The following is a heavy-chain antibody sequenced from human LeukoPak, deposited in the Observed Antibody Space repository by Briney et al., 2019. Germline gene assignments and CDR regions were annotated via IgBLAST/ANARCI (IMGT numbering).Heavy chain of an antibody. Sequence: SETLSLTCTVSGYSISSGYYWGWSRQPPGKGREWIGSIYHSGSTYYNPSLKSRVTISVDTPKNQFSLKLSSVTAADTAVYYCASLQSGVRYLDYWGQGTLVTVSS. D-gene: IGHD1-1*01. V-gene: IGHV4-38-2*02. CDR3: ASLQSGVRYLDY. CDR1: GYSISSGYY. J-gene: IGHJ4*02. CDR2: IYHSGST.